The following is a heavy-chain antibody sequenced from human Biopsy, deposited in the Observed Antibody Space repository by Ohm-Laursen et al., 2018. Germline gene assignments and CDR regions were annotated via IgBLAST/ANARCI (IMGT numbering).Heavy chain of an antibody. D-gene: IGHD3-16*01. Sequence: SLRLSCTASGFTFSSFGMHWVRQAPGKGLEWVAVVWHDGINKFYADSVEGRFTISRDNFKNTVYLEMNSLRPEDTAVYYCARDLGNLRGVMFYLDSWGQGTLV. CDR1: GFTFSSFG. CDR2: VWHDGINK. J-gene: IGHJ4*02. V-gene: IGHV3-33*01. CDR3: ARDLGNLRGVMFYLDS.